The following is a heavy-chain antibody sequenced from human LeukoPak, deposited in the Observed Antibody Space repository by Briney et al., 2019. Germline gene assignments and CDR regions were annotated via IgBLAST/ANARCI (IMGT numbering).Heavy chain of an antibody. CDR2: ISGSGGST. V-gene: IGHV3-23*01. CDR3: AKDPAGSGYPVCYFDY. D-gene: IGHD3-3*01. J-gene: IGHJ4*02. CDR1: GFTFSSYA. Sequence: QPGGSLRLSCAASGFTFSSYAMSWVRQAPGKGLEWVSAISGSGGSTYYADSVKGRFTISRDNSKNTLYLQMNSLRAEDTAVYYCAKDPAGSGYPVCYFDYWGQGTLVTVSS.